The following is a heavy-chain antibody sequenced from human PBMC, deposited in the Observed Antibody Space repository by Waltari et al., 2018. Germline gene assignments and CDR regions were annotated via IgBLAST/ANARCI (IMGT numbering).Heavy chain of an antibody. CDR1: GGTFSSYA. CDR2: IIPILGTA. J-gene: IGHJ6*02. Sequence: QVQLVQSGAEVKKPGSSVKVSCKASGGTFSSYAISWVRQAPGQGLEWMGGIIPILGTANYAQKFQGRVTVTADESTSTAYMELSSLGSEDTAVYYCARAYGVRGGPYYYYYGMDVWGQGTTVTVSS. V-gene: IGHV1-69*01. CDR3: ARAYGVRGGPYYYYYGMDV. D-gene: IGHD3-10*01.